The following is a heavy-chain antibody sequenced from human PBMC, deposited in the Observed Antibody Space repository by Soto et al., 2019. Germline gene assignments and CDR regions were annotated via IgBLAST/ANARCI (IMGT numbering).Heavy chain of an antibody. CDR1: GYTFTSYY. V-gene: IGHV1-46*01. J-gene: IGHJ4*02. D-gene: IGHD5-18*01. CDR3: ARLQDRGYSYGSDY. CDR2: INPNGGST. Sequence: GASVKVSCKASGYTFTSYYMHWVRQAPGQGLEWMGIINPNGGSTGYAQKFQGRVTMTRNTSTSTAYMELSSLRSEDTAVYYCARLQDRGYSYGSDYWGQGTLVTVSS.